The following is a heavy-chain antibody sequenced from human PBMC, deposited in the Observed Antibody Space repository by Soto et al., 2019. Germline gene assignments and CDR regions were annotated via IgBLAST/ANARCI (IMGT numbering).Heavy chain of an antibody. J-gene: IGHJ5*02. CDR2: IYWDDDK. V-gene: IGHV2-5*02. Sequence: QITLKESGPTLVKPTQTLTLTCTFSGFSLSTSGVGVGWIRQPPGKALEWLALIYWDDDKRYSPSLKSRLTTXKATSKNQVVLTIPTMDPVETATYYCAHSFYGDYEGNWFDPWGQGTLVTGSS. CDR3: AHSFYGDYEGNWFDP. CDR1: GFSLSTSGVG. D-gene: IGHD4-17*01.